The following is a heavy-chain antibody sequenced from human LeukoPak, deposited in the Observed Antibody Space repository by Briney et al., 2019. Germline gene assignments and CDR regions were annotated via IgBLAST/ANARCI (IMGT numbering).Heavy chain of an antibody. D-gene: IGHD3-22*01. J-gene: IGHJ3*02. V-gene: IGHV1-2*04. Sequence: ASVKVSCKASGYTFTGYYMHWVRQAPGQGLEWMGWINPNSGGTNYAQKFQGWVTMTRDTSISTAYMELSRLRSDDTAVYYCARGMYYYDSSGEDAFDIWGQGTTVTVSS. CDR1: GYTFTGYY. CDR2: INPNSGGT. CDR3: ARGMYYYDSSGEDAFDI.